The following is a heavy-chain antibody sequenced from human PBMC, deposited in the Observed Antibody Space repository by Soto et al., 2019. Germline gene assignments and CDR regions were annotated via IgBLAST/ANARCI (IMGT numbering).Heavy chain of an antibody. CDR2: IYYSGST. CDR3: AGGSAGGIPPYYYDMDV. J-gene: IGHJ6*02. Sequence: ETLSLTCSVSGGSINSSSYFWGWVRQPPGKGLEWIGSIYYSGSTYYNPSLRSRVTISVDTSKNQFSLNLTSVTAADTAVYYCAGGSAGGIPPYYYDMDVWGQGTTVTVSS. V-gene: IGHV4-39*07. CDR1: GGSINSSSYF. D-gene: IGHD3-3*01.